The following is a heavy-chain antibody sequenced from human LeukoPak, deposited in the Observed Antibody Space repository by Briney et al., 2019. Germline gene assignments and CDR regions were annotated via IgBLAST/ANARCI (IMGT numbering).Heavy chain of an antibody. Sequence: SETLSLTCTVSGGSISSSSYYWGWLRQPPGKGLEWIGSIYYSGSTYYNPSLKSRVTISVDTSKNQFSLKLSSVTAADTAVYYCARAVGRDNFDYWGQGTLVTVSS. J-gene: IGHJ4*02. CDR2: IYYSGST. CDR3: ARAVGRDNFDY. V-gene: IGHV4-39*07. CDR1: GGSISSSSYY. D-gene: IGHD1-26*01.